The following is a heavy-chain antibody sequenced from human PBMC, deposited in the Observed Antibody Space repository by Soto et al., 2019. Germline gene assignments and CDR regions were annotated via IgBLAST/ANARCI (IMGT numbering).Heavy chain of an antibody. V-gene: IGHV3-21*06. CDR2: ITSSSSYI. D-gene: IGHD3-22*01. Sequence: EVQLVESGGGLVKPGGSLRLSCAASEFTFNTYNMNWVRQAPGKGLEWLSSITSSSSYIFYADSVKGRFTISRDNAKNSLYLQMNSLRAEDTAVYYCARGTRSGYYNSDFVYWGPGTLVTVSS. J-gene: IGHJ4*02. CDR3: ARGTRSGYYNSDFVY. CDR1: EFTFNTYN.